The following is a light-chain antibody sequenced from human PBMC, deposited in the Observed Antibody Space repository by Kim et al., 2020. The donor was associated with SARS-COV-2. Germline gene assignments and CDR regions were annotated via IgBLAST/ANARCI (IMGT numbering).Light chain of an antibody. CDR3: QQPTSFPLT. V-gene: IGKV1-12*01. CDR2: AAS. CDR1: QDISTF. J-gene: IGKJ4*01. Sequence: SASVGDRVTITCRASQDISTFLAWYQQKPGKAPELLIYAASHLESGVPSRFRGSGSGTEFTLTISSLQPEDVATYYCQQPTSFPLTFVGGTKVEI.